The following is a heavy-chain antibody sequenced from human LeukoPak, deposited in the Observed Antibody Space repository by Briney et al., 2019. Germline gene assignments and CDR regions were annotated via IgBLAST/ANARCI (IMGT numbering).Heavy chain of an antibody. Sequence: PGGSLRLSCAASGFTFSSYSMNWVRQAPGKGLEWVSSISSSSSYIYYADSVKGRFTISRDNAKNSLYLQMNSLRAEDTAVYYCVRDEDYGSGRVRYYYYGMDVWGQGTTVTVSS. CDR1: GFTFSSYS. J-gene: IGHJ6*02. V-gene: IGHV3-21*01. CDR2: ISSSSSYI. CDR3: VRDEDYGSGRVRYYYYGMDV. D-gene: IGHD3-10*01.